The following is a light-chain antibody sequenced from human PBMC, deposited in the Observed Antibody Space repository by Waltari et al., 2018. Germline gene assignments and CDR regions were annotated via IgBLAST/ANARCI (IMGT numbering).Light chain of an antibody. V-gene: IGLV2-23*01. CDR1: SSDVGTYNL. CDR2: ETN. Sequence: QSALTQPASVSGSPGQSITISCTGTSSDVGTYNLVSWYQQHPGKAPRLMIFETNERPSGVSNRFSGSKSGNTASLTISGLKAEDEADYYCSSYAGSSNWLFGGGTQLTVL. CDR3: SSYAGSSNWL. J-gene: IGLJ3*02.